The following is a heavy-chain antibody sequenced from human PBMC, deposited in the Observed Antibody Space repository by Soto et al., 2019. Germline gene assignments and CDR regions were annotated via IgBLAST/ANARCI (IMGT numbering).Heavy chain of an antibody. D-gene: IGHD6-6*01. CDR2: ISYDGSNK. Sequence: ESGGGVVQPGRSLRLSCAASGFTFSSYAMHWVRQAPGKGLEWVAVISYDGSNKYYADSVKGRFTISRDNSKNTLYLQMNSLRAEDTAVYYCARDNGGGIAARPGSGMDVW. J-gene: IGHJ6*01. V-gene: IGHV3-30-3*01. CDR1: GFTFSSYA. CDR3: ARDNGGGIAARPGSGMDV.